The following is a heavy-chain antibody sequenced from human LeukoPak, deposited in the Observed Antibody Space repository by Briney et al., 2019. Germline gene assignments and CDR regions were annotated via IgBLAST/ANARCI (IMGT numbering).Heavy chain of an antibody. J-gene: IGHJ4*02. CDR1: GFTFSSYG. D-gene: IGHD3-10*01. V-gene: IGHV3-33*06. CDR2: IWYDGSNE. CDR3: AKDQTYGTDAYNPPFDY. Sequence: GSLRLSCAASGFTFSSYGMHWVRQAPGKGLEWVALIWYDGSNESYADSVKGRFTISRDNSKNTLYLQMNSLSAEDTAVYYCAKDQTYGTDAYNPPFDYWGQGTRVTVSS.